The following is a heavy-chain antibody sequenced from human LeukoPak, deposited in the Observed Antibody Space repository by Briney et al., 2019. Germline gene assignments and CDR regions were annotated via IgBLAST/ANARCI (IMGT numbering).Heavy chain of an antibody. V-gene: IGHV1-69*05. CDR2: IIPIFGTA. CDR1: GGTFSSYA. CDR3: ARGSTVTTAFDI. D-gene: IGHD4-17*01. Sequence: ASVKVSCKASGGTFSSYAISWVRQAPGQGLEWMGGIIPIFGTANYAQKFQGRVTITTDESTSTAYMELSSLRSEDTAVYYCARGSTVTTAFDIWGQVTMVTVSS. J-gene: IGHJ3*02.